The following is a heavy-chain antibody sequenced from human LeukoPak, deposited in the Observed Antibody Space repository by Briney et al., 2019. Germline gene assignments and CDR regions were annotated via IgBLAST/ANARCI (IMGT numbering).Heavy chain of an antibody. Sequence: PSETLSLTCTVSGASISSGGYYWRWHRQHHRKGPEWLGSIYYSGSTYYNPSLKSRLTISVATSKNQFSLKLSSVTAADTAVYYCARASRITIFGVVSYYFDYWGQGTLVTVSS. CDR3: ARASRITIFGVVSYYFDY. V-gene: IGHV4-31*03. CDR1: GASISSGGYY. D-gene: IGHD3-3*01. J-gene: IGHJ4*02. CDR2: IYYSGST.